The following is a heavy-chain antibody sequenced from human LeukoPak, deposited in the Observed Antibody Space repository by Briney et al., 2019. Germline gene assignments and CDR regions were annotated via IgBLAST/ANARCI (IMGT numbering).Heavy chain of an antibody. CDR1: GGTFSSYA. J-gene: IGHJ4*02. D-gene: IGHD3-16*02. CDR3: ARELRLGELSFDY. CDR2: IIPILGIA. Sequence: ASVKVSCKASGGTFSSYAISWVRQAPGQGLEWMGRIIPILGIANYAQKFQGRVTITADKSTSTAYMELSSLRAEDTAVYYCARELRLGELSFDYWGQGTLVTVSS. V-gene: IGHV1-69*04.